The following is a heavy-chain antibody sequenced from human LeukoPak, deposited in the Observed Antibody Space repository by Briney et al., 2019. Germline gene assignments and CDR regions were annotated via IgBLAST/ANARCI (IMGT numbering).Heavy chain of an antibody. D-gene: IGHD3-10*01. V-gene: IGHV4-34*01. Sequence: SETLSLTCAVYGGSFSGYYWSWIRQPPGKGLEWIGEINHSGSTNYNPSLKSRVTISVDTSKNQFSLKLSSVTAADTAVYYCARISMVRGVLFDPWGQGTLVTVFS. CDR1: GGSFSGYY. CDR2: INHSGST. J-gene: IGHJ5*02. CDR3: ARISMVRGVLFDP.